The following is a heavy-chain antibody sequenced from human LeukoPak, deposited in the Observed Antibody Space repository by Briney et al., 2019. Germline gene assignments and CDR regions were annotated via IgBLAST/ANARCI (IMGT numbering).Heavy chain of an antibody. CDR3: AKDSGYCDTTSCRLAN. D-gene: IGHD2-2*01. Sequence: GGSLRLSCAASGFTFSSYAMSWVRQAPGKWLEWVSAISGSGRSTYYADSVKGRSTISRDNSKNTLYLQMDSLRVEDTAVYYCAKDSGYCDTTSCRLANWGQGTLVTVSS. V-gene: IGHV3-23*01. CDR2: ISGSGRST. CDR1: GFTFSSYA. J-gene: IGHJ4*02.